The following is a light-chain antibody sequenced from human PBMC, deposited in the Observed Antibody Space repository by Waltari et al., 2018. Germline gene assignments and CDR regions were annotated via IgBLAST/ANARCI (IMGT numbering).Light chain of an antibody. J-gene: IGLJ1*01. V-gene: IGLV2-23*02. Sequence: QSALTQPASVSGSPGQSITISCTGTTSHVGSYTLFSWYQHHPGKAPKLIIFEVSERPSGVSNRFSGSKSGNTASLTISGLQAEDEADYHCCSYAGNSIYVFGTGTRVTVL. CDR1: TSHVGSYTL. CDR3: CSYAGNSIYV. CDR2: EVS.